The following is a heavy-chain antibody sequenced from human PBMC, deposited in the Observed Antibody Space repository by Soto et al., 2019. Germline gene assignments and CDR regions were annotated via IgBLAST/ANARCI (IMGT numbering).Heavy chain of an antibody. CDR3: ARGAGNSYYAYHFDT. J-gene: IGHJ4*01. V-gene: IGHV4-61*01. Sequence: TSETLSLTCAVSGDSATRVNCFWTWIRQLPGGGLEWIGYISNSGISKYNPSLKSRVAMSQDTSKNQFSLNPHSVTAADTAVYFCARGAGNSYYAYHFDTWGQEALVTVSS. CDR1: GDSATRVNCF. D-gene: IGHD2-21*01. CDR2: ISNSGIS.